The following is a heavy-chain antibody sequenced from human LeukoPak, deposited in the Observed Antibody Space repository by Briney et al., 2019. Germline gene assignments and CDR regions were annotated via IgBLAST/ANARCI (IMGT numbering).Heavy chain of an antibody. CDR1: GFTFSSYA. V-gene: IGHV3-23*01. Sequence: PGGSLRLSCAASGFTFSSYAMSWVRQAPGKGLEWVSTISGSGGGTYYADSVKGRFTISRDNSRNTLYLQMNSLRAEDTAVYYCARDFYYDSSAHFDYWGQGTLVTVSS. J-gene: IGHJ4*02. CDR2: ISGSGGGT. D-gene: IGHD3-22*01. CDR3: ARDFYYDSSAHFDY.